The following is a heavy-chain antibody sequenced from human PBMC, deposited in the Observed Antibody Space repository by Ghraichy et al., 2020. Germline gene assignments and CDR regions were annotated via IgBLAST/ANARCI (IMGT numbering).Heavy chain of an antibody. D-gene: IGHD3-3*01. V-gene: IGHV1-8*01. CDR2: MNPNSGNT. J-gene: IGHJ2*01. CDR3: ARGGGDYDFWSGLSNWYFDL. CDR1: GYTFTSYD. Sequence: ASVTVSCKASGYTFTSYDINWVRQATGQGLEWMGWMNPNSGNTGYAQKFQGRVTMTRNTSISTAYMELSSLRSEDTAVYYCARGGGDYDFWSGLSNWYFDLWGRGTLVTVSS.